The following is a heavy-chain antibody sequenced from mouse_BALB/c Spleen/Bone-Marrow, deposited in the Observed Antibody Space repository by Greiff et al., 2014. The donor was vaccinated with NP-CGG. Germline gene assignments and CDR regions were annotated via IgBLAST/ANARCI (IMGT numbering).Heavy chain of an antibody. J-gene: IGHJ2*01. CDR2: ILPGSGNT. CDR3: ARRLLYYFDY. Sequence: QVQLKESGAELMKPGASVKISCKATGYTFSSYWIEGGKQRPGNGLEWIGEILPGSGNTNYNENFKGKATFTADTSSNTAYMQLSSLTSEDSAVYYCARRLLYYFDYWGQGTTLTVSS. V-gene: IGHV1-9*01. D-gene: IGHD1-2*01. CDR1: GYTFSSYW.